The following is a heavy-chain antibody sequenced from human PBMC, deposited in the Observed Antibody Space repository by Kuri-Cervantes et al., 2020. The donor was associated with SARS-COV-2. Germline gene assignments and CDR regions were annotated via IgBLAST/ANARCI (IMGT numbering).Heavy chain of an antibody. CDR1: GFTVSSNY. Sequence: GESLKISCAASGFTVSSNYMSWVRQAPGKGLEWVSVIYSGGSTYYADSVKGRFTISRDNAKNTLHLQMNSLRAEDTAVYYCARAGITGTTFYFDYWGQGILVTVSS. D-gene: IGHD1-7*01. J-gene: IGHJ4*02. CDR3: ARAGITGTTFYFDY. CDR2: IYSGGST. V-gene: IGHV3-53*01.